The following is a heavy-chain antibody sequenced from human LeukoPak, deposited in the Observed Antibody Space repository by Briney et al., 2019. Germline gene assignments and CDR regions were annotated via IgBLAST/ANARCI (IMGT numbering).Heavy chain of an antibody. J-gene: IGHJ4*02. CDR3: ARESGSYLARSYYFDY. D-gene: IGHD1-26*01. Sequence: GGSLRLSCAASGFTFSTYCMHWVRQAPGKGPMWVSRICPDGTVTNYADSVKGRFTISRDNAKNSLYLQMNSLRAEDTAVYYCARESGSYLARSYYFDYWGQGTLVTVSS. CDR2: ICPDGTVT. CDR1: GFTFSTYC. V-gene: IGHV3-74*01.